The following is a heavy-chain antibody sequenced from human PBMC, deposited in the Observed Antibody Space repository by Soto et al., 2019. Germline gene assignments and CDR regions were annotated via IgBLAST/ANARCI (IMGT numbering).Heavy chain of an antibody. CDR2: ISSDGSSQ. CDR3: ARDYGGY. V-gene: IGHV3-30-3*01. Sequence: QVQLVESGGGVVQPGRSLRLSCAASGFTISTYAMHWVRQAPGKGLEWVAVISSDGSSQFYADSVKGRFTIYRDKSKNTVYLQMNSLRPEDTAVYHCARDYGGYWGQGTLVTVSS. CDR1: GFTISTYA. J-gene: IGHJ4*02. D-gene: IGHD3-10*01.